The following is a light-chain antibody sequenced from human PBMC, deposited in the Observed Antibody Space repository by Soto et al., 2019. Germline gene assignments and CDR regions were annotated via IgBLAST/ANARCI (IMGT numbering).Light chain of an antibody. CDR3: HSRLT. V-gene: IGKV3-15*01. CDR1: QSVSSN. Sequence: EIVMTQSPATLSVSPGERATLSCRASQSVSSNLAWYQQKPGQAPRLLIYGASTRATGIPARFSGSGSGTEFTLTISSLEPADSAVYYCHSRLTFGGGTKVEIK. J-gene: IGKJ4*01. CDR2: GAS.